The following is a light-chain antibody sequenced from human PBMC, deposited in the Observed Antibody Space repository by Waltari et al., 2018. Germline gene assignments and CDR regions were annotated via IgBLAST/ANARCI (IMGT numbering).Light chain of an antibody. CDR1: QGISNS. CDR2: AAS. CDR3: QQSYRIPRT. J-gene: IGKJ1*01. Sequence: DIQMTQSPPSLSASVGDRVTITCRESQGISNSLNWYQQKTGKAPKLLISAASSLQSGVPANFSGSGSGTDFTLTISSLQPEDFATYYCQQSYRIPRTFGQGTKVEIK. V-gene: IGKV1-39*01.